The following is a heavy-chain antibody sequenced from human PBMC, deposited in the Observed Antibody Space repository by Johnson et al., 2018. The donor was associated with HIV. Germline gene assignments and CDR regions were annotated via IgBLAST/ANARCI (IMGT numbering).Heavy chain of an antibody. Sequence: VQLVESGGGLVQPGRSLRLSCAASGFTFDDYAMHWVRQAPGKGLEWVSGISWNSGSTYYADSVKGRFTISRDNSKNTLYLQMNSLRAEDTAVHYCAKEGQDLRSSSSDDAFDIWGPGTMVTVSS. CDR3: AKEGQDLRSSSSDDAFDI. J-gene: IGHJ3*02. D-gene: IGHD6-13*01. CDR1: GFTFDDYA. V-gene: IGHV3-9*01. CDR2: ISWNSGST.